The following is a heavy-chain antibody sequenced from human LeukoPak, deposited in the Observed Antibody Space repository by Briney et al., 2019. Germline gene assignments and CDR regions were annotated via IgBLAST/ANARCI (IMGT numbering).Heavy chain of an antibody. D-gene: IGHD3-16*01. Sequence: GGPLRLSCTATGFNVNSNYMTWVRQAPGEGLEWVSVIYSNGNSYYADSVQGRFTVSRDNSKNTINLQMNRLRAEDTAVYYCAREAFAGHALGDWGQGTLVTVSS. V-gene: IGHV3-53*01. J-gene: IGHJ4*02. CDR3: AREAFAGHALGD. CDR2: IYSNGNS. CDR1: GFNVNSNY.